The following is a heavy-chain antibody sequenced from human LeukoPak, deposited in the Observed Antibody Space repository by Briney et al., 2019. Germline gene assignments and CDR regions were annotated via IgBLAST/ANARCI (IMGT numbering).Heavy chain of an antibody. V-gene: IGHV3-30*02. CDR2: IRYDGSNK. Sequence: PGGSLRLSCAASGFTFSSYGMHWVRQAPGKGLEWVAFIRYDGSNKYYADSVKGRFTISRDNSKNTLYLQMNSLRAEDTAVYYCAKGEAPDDAFDIWGQGTMVTVSS. CDR3: AKGEAPDDAFDI. J-gene: IGHJ3*02. CDR1: GFTFSSYG. D-gene: IGHD1-26*01.